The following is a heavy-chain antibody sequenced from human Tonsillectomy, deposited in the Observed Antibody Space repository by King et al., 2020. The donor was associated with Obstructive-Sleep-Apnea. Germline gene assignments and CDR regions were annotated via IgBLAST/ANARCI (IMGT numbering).Heavy chain of an antibody. CDR1: GGSISTYY. CDR2: ISYSGRT. Sequence: VQLQESGPGLVKPSETLSLTCTVSGGSISTYYWSWIRQPPGKGLEWIGYISYSGRTNYNPSLQSRVTRSVDTSKNPFSLKLSSVTAADTAVYYCARHGQDWGWGDYWGQGTLVTVSS. D-gene: IGHD7-27*01. J-gene: IGHJ4*02. V-gene: IGHV4-59*08. CDR3: ARHGQDWGWGDY.